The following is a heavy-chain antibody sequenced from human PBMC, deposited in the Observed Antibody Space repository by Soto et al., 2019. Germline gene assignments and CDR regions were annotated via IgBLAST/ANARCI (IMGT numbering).Heavy chain of an antibody. J-gene: IGHJ4*02. CDR2: ISSSSSTI. V-gene: IGHV3-48*01. CDR3: ARDLWYDFWTNQGDY. D-gene: IGHD3-3*01. CDR1: GFTFSSYS. Sequence: GGSLRLSCAASGFTFSSYSMNWVRQAPGKGLEWVSYISSSSSTIYYADSGKGRFTISRDNAKNSLYLQMNSLRAEDTAVYYCARDLWYDFWTNQGDYWGQGTLVTVSS.